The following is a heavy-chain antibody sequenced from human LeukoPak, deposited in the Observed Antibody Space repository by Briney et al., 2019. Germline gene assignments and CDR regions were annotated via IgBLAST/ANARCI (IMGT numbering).Heavy chain of an antibody. D-gene: IGHD5-18*01. Sequence: PGGSLRLSCAASGFTFSSYSINWVRQAPGKGLEWLSYISASSSTIYYADSVQGRFTISRDNAKNSLYLQMNSLRAEDTAVYYCAGWIQLWLYEYWGQGTLVTVSS. CDR1: GFTFSSYS. J-gene: IGHJ4*02. CDR2: ISASSSTI. V-gene: IGHV3-48*01. CDR3: AGWIQLWLYEY.